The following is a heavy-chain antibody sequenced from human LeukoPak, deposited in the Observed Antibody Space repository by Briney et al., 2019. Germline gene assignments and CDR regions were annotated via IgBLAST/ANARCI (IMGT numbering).Heavy chain of an antibody. J-gene: IGHJ4*02. D-gene: IGHD3-3*01. CDR2: IKEDGCEK. CDR1: RFTFSTYW. CDR3: ARDRNTDFWSGYYTNYFDS. V-gene: IGHV3-7*01. Sequence: PGGSLRLSCAASRFTFSTYWMSWVRQAPGKGLEWVANIKEDGCEKYYVDSVKGRFTISRDNAKNSLHLQMNSLRAEDTAVYYCARDRNTDFWSGYYTNYFDSWGQGTLVTVSS.